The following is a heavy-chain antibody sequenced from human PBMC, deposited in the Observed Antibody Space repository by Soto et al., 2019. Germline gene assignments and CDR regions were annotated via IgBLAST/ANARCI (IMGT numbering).Heavy chain of an antibody. D-gene: IGHD3-16*01. CDR1: GYTFTSYG. CDR3: APPQGYDDGLDS. J-gene: IGHJ4*02. Sequence: ASVKVSCKASGYTFTSYGISWVRQAPGQGLEWMGWISAYNGNTNYAQKLQGRLTMTTDTSTSTAYMELRSLSSDDTAVYYCAPPQGYDDGLDSWGQGTPVTVSS. V-gene: IGHV1-18*01. CDR2: ISAYNGNT.